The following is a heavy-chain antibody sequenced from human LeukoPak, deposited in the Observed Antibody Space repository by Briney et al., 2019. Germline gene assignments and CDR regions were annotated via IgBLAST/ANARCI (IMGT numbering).Heavy chain of an antibody. CDR1: GYTFTSYY. CDR3: ARDLGIGGIAARPWFDP. V-gene: IGHV1-46*01. Sequence: AASVKVSCKASGYTFTSYYMHWVRQAPGQGLEWMGIINPSGGSTSYAQKFQGRVTMTRDTSTSTVYMELSSLRSEDTAVYYCARDLGIGGIAARPWFDPWGQGTLVTVSS. CDR2: INPSGGST. D-gene: IGHD6-6*01. J-gene: IGHJ5*02.